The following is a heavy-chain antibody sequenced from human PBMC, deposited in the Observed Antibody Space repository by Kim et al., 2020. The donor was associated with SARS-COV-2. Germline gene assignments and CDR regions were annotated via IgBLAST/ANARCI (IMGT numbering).Heavy chain of an antibody. CDR3: AKGGVVVVAATPVSFDY. V-gene: IGHV3-23*01. Sequence: VKGQFTISRDNSKNTLYLQMNSLRAEDTAVYYCAKGGVVVVAATPVSFDYWGQGTLVTVSS. D-gene: IGHD2-15*01. J-gene: IGHJ4*02.